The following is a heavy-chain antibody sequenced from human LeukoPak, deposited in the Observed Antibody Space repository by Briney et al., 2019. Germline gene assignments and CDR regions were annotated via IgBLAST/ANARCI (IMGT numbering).Heavy chain of an antibody. CDR3: AKAMVRGVIVAYDY. D-gene: IGHD3-10*01. J-gene: IGHJ4*02. CDR2: LNPNSGGT. Sequence: GESLKISCKGSGYSFTSYYMHWVRQAPGQGLEWMGWLNPNSGGTNYAQKFQGRVTMTRDTSISTAYMELSRLRSDDTAVYYCAKAMVRGVIVAYDYWGQGTLVTVSS. V-gene: IGHV1-2*02. CDR1: GYSFTSYY.